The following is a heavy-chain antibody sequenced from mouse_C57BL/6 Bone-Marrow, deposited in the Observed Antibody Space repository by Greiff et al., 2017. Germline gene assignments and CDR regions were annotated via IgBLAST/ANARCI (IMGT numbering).Heavy chain of an antibody. CDR2: IWSGGST. CDR3: ARECTVVYYYAMDY. Sequence: VQLQESGPGLVQPSQSLSITCTVSGFSLTSYGVHWVRQSPGKGLEWLGVIWSGGSTDYNAAFISRLSISKDNSKSQVFFKMNSLQANDTAIYYCARECTVVYYYAMDYWGQGTSVTVSS. J-gene: IGHJ4*01. V-gene: IGHV2-2*02. D-gene: IGHD1-1*01. CDR1: GFSLTSYG.